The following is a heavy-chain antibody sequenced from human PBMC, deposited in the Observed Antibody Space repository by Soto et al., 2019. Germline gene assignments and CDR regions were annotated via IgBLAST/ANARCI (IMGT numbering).Heavy chain of an antibody. J-gene: IGHJ4*02. D-gene: IGHD5-12*01. Sequence: QVTLKESGPVLVKPTETLTLTCTVSGFSLSNARMGVSWIRQPPGKALEWLAHIFSNDEKSYSTSLKSRLTISKDTSKSQVVLTMTNMDPVDTATYCCARIQGRGLTWDYWGQGTLVTVSS. V-gene: IGHV2-26*01. CDR2: IFSNDEK. CDR1: GFSLSNARMG. CDR3: ARIQGRGLTWDY.